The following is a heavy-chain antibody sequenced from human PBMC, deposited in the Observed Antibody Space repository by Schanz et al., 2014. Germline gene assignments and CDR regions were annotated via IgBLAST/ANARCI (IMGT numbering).Heavy chain of an antibody. CDR3: ARGYRLQSFDY. J-gene: IGHJ4*02. CDR2: FVPRLRVA. CDR1: GGTLHSYT. V-gene: IGHV1-69*04. Sequence: QVQLVQSGAEVKKPGSSVKVSCKASGGTLHSYTFSWVRQAPGQGLEWMGRFVPRLRVALYAQNFRGRVTITADSSTNTAYLEVSSLRSEDRAMYYCARGYRLQSFDYWGQGTLVTVSS. D-gene: IGHD4-4*01.